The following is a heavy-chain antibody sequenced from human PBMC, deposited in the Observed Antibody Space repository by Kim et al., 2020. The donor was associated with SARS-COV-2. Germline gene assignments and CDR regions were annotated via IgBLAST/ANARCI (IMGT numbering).Heavy chain of an antibody. D-gene: IGHD4-17*01. CDR2: IYYSGST. J-gene: IGHJ4*02. CDR1: GGSTSSGDYY. CDR3: ARERASYGDYYFDY. Sequence: SETLSLTCTVSGGSTSSGDYYWSWIRQPPGKGLEWIGYIYYSGSTYYNPSLKSRVTISVDTSKNQFSLKLSSVTAADTAVYYCARERASYGDYYFDYWGQGTLVTVSS. V-gene: IGHV4-30-4*01.